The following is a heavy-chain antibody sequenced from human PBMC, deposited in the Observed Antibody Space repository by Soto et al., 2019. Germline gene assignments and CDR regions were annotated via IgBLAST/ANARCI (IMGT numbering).Heavy chain of an antibody. CDR1: GFIFSNNG. V-gene: IGHV3-30*02. CDR2: MSYDGSDT. D-gene: IGHD2-8*02. J-gene: IGHJ4*02. CDR3: TLVQVAHSALDH. Sequence: GGSLRLSCVVSGFIFSNNGMHWVRQTPGKGLEWVAFMSYDGSDTFYADSVKGRFTISRDNSTNTLFLHMSNLRAEDTAMYYCTLVQVAHSALDHWGQGTLVTVSS.